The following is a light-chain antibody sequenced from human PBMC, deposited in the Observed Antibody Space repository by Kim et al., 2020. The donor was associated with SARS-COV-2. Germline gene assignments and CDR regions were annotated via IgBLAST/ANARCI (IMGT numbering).Light chain of an antibody. J-gene: IGKJ2*01. Sequence: SPGESTTPSCSASQSVSSSYLAWYQQKPGQAPRLLIYGASSRATGIPDRFSGSGSGTDFTLTISRLEPEDFAVYYCQQYGSSPPYTFGQGTKLEIK. CDR2: GAS. V-gene: IGKV3-20*01. CDR1: QSVSSSY. CDR3: QQYGSSPPYT.